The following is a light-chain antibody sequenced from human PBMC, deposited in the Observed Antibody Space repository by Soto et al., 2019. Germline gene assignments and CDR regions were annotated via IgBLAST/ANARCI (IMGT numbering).Light chain of an antibody. V-gene: IGKV3-15*01. CDR3: QQYNNWPLT. Sequence: EIVMTQSPATLSVSLGESATLSCRASQSVSSNLAWYQQKPGQAPRLLIYGASTRETGIPARVSGSGAGTEFTLTISSLQSEDFAVDDCQQYNNWPLTFGPGTRLEIK. CDR1: QSVSSN. CDR2: GAS. J-gene: IGKJ5*01.